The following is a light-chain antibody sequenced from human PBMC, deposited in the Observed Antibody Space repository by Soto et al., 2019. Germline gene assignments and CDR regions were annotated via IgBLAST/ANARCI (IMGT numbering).Light chain of an antibody. Sequence: QSALTQPASVSGSPGQSITISCTGTSTDVGRYNYVSWYQQHPGKAPKLMVYDVSNRPSWVSNRFSGYKSGITASLTISGLQAEDEADYYCTSYTSVSTYVFGTGTKLTVL. V-gene: IGLV2-14*01. CDR1: STDVGRYNY. CDR3: TSYTSVSTYV. J-gene: IGLJ1*01. CDR2: DVS.